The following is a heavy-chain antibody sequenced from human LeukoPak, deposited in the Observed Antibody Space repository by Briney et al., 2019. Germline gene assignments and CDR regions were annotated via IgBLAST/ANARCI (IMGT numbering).Heavy chain of an antibody. Sequence: GGSLRLSCAASGFTFSSYAMHWVRQAPGKGLEWVAVISYDGSNKYYADSVKGRFTISRDNSKNTLYLQMNSLRAEDTAVYYCAKARYSVNPAEYFQHWGQGTLVTVSS. J-gene: IGHJ1*01. CDR3: AKARYSVNPAEYFQH. CDR2: ISYDGSNK. CDR1: GFTFSSYA. V-gene: IGHV3-30*04. D-gene: IGHD4-17*01.